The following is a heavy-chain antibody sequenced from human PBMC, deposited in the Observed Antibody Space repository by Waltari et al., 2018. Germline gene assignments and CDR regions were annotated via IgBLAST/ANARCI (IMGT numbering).Heavy chain of an antibody. V-gene: IGHV1-8*03. CDR2: MNPNSGNT. CDR3: ARRNPYYYYGMDV. J-gene: IGHJ6*02. Sequence: QVQLVQSGVEVKKPGAAVTVSCKAPGYTFTGYAVPWLRQATGQGLACMGWMNPNSGNTGYAQKFQGRVTITRNTSISTAYMELSSLRSEDTAVYYCARRNPYYYYGMDVWGQGTTVTVSS. CDR1: GYTFTGYA.